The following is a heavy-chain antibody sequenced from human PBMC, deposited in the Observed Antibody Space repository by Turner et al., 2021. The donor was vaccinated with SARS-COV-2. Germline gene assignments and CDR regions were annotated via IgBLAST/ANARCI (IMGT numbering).Heavy chain of an antibody. Sequence: QFQLVESGGGVVQPGRPLRLSRSASGFTFSSYGLHWVRQAPGKGLEWVAVITYDGSNKYYADSVKGRFTISRDNSKNTLYLQMNSLRAEDTAVYYCAKDGAPFLLYFGEPTFYFDYWGQGTLVTVSS. J-gene: IGHJ4*02. CDR1: GFTFSSYG. CDR3: AKDGAPFLLYFGEPTFYFDY. V-gene: IGHV3-30*18. CDR2: ITYDGSNK. D-gene: IGHD3-10*01.